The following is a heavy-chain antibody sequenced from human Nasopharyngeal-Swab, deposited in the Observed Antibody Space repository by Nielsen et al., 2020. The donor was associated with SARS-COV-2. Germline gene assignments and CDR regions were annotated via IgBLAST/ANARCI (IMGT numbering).Heavy chain of an antibody. V-gene: IGHV3-73*01. D-gene: IGHD4/OR15-4a*01. CDR2: TGDKAHNYAT. J-gene: IGHJ4*02. CDR1: GFVFSGSA. Sequence: GGSLRLSCAASGFVFSGSAIHWVRQASGKGLEWVGRTGDKAHNYATTYAASVKGRFTISRDDSKNTAFLQMDSLNTEDTALYYCTTDYYFDYWGQGTLVTVSS. CDR3: TTDYYFDY.